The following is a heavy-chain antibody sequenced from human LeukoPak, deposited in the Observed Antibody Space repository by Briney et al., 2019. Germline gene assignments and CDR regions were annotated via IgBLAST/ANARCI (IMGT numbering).Heavy chain of an antibody. V-gene: IGHV1-69*01. CDR3: ARGNYDFWSGYSLALGGDWFDP. CDR1: GGTFSSYA. Sequence: ASVKVSCKASGGTFSSYAISWVRQAPGQGLEWMGGIIPIFGTANYAQKFQGRVTITADESTSTAYMELSSLRSEDTAVYYCARGNYDFWSGYSLALGGDWFDPWGQGTLVTVSP. CDR2: IIPIFGTA. J-gene: IGHJ5*02. D-gene: IGHD3-3*01.